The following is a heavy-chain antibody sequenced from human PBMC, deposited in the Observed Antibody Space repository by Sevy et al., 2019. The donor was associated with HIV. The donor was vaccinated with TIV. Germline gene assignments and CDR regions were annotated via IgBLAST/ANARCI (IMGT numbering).Heavy chain of an antibody. V-gene: IGHV1-2*06. CDR2: INPISGAT. J-gene: IGHJ6*02. CDR3: ARARTDFWTGGMDV. CDR1: GYAFTGYY. Sequence: GGSLRLSCQAFGYAFTGYYIHWVRQAPGEGLEWMGRINPISGATDDSHKFQGRVTMTRDTSISTAYMDVSSLRSDDTAVYYCARARTDFWTGGMDVWGQGTVVTVS. D-gene: IGHD3-3*01.